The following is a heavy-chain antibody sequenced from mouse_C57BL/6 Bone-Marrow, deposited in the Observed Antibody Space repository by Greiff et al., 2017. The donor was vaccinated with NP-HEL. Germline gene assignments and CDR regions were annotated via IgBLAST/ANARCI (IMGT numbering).Heavy chain of an antibody. Sequence: EVQLQQSGAELVRPGASVKLSCTASGFNIKDDSMHWVKQRPEQGLEWIGWIDPENGDTEYASKFQGKATITADTSSNTAYLQLSSLTSEDTAVYECTTNYGSSDWYFDVWGTGTTVTVSS. J-gene: IGHJ1*03. CDR2: IDPENGDT. V-gene: IGHV14-4*01. CDR1: GFNIKDDS. CDR3: TTNYGSSDWYFDV. D-gene: IGHD1-1*01.